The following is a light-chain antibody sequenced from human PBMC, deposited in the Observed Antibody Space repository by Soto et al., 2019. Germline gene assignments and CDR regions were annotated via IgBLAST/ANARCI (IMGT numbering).Light chain of an antibody. CDR2: EDS. Sequence: QSVLTQPASVSGSPGQSITISCTGTHSDVGSYNLVSWYQQDPGKAPKLIIYEDSKRPSGVSNRFSGSKSGYTASLTISGLEAEDEADYYCCPYAGNPSVIFGGGTHLTVL. V-gene: IGLV2-23*01. J-gene: IGLJ2*01. CDR1: HSDVGSYNL. CDR3: CPYAGNPSVI.